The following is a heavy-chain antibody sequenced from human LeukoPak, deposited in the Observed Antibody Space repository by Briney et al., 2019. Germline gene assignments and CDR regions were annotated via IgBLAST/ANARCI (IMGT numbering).Heavy chain of an antibody. Sequence: ASVTVSCKASGYTFTSYDINWVRQATGQGPEWMGWMNPNNGNTGYAQKFQGRVTMTRSTSTSTAYMELSNLRSEDTAVYYCARDPLTSKMRDAFDMWGQGTMVTVSS. CDR2: MNPNNGNT. CDR1: GYTFTSYD. CDR3: ARDPLTSKMRDAFDM. D-gene: IGHD2-8*01. V-gene: IGHV1-8*01. J-gene: IGHJ3*02.